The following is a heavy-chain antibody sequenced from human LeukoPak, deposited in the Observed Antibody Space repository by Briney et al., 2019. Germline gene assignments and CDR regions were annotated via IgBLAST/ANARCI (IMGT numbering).Heavy chain of an antibody. CDR2: ISYDGSNK. V-gene: IGHV3-30-3*01. J-gene: IGHJ1*01. CDR3: ARDSQWLTPRGYFQH. D-gene: IGHD6-19*01. Sequence: PGGSLRLSCAASGFTFSSYAMHWVRQAPGKGLEWVAVISYDGSNKYYADSVKGRFTISRDNSKNTLYLQMNSLRAEDTAVYYCARDSQWLTPRGYFQHWGQGTLVTVSS. CDR1: GFTFSSYA.